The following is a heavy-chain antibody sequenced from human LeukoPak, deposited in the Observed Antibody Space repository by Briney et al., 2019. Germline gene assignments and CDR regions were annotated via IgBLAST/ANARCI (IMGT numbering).Heavy chain of an antibody. CDR2: ISWNSGSI. Sequence: GGSLRLSCAAPGFTSDDYAMHWVRQAPGKGLEWVSGISWNSGSIGYADSVKGRFTISRDNAKNSLYLQMNSLRAEDTALYYCAKLGVVITNAFDIWGQGTLVTVSS. D-gene: IGHD3-22*01. J-gene: IGHJ3*02. CDR3: AKLGVVITNAFDI. CDR1: GFTSDDYA. V-gene: IGHV3-9*02.